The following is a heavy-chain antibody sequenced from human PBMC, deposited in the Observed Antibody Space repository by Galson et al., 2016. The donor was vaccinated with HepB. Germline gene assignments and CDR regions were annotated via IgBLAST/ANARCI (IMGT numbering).Heavy chain of an antibody. Sequence: SLRLSCAASGFTFRHYWIHWVRQAPGKGLVWVSRINSDGNSTTYADSVKGRFTITSNNAKNTQYLQLNSLSGDDTALYYCAKAGSYSGSLHGYVDYWCQGTLVTVSS. V-gene: IGHV3-74*03. J-gene: IGHJ4*02. CDR1: GFTFRHYW. CDR3: AKAGSYSGSLHGYVDY. D-gene: IGHD1-26*01. CDR2: INSDGNST.